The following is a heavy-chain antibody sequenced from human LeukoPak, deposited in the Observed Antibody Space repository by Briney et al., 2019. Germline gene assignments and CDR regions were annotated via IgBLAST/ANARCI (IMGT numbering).Heavy chain of an antibody. CDR1: GFTFSSYW. V-gene: IGHV3-74*01. CDR3: ARDRGYCSSTSCYQDTAKNWFDP. J-gene: IGHJ5*02. CDR2: INSDGSST. Sequence: GGSLRLSCAASGFTFSSYWMHWVRQAPGKGLVWVSRINSDGSSTSYADSVKGRFTISRDNAKNTLYLQMNSLRAGDTAVYYCARDRGYCSSTSCYQDTAKNWFDPWGQGTLVTVSS. D-gene: IGHD2-2*01.